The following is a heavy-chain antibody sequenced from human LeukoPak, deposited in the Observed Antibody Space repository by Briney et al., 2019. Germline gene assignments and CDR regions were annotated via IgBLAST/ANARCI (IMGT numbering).Heavy chain of an antibody. D-gene: IGHD3-22*01. Sequence: GGSLTLSCSAAGFNFSSYSMSWVGPAPGKEREGVSAISGRGGSTSYADSEKGRVTISRDNSKNTQYLQMNRLRAEDTAVYYCAKDPARPYDSSGYYSDYWGQGTLVTVSS. J-gene: IGHJ4*02. CDR3: AKDPARPYDSSGYYSDY. CDR2: ISGRGGST. CDR1: GFNFSSYS. V-gene: IGHV3-23*01.